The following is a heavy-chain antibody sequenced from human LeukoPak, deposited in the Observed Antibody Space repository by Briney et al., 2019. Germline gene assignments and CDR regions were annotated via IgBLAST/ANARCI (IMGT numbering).Heavy chain of an antibody. J-gene: IGHJ4*02. D-gene: IGHD3-10*01. CDR3: ARRGDYSGSGTYRHFDY. V-gene: IGHV5-51*01. CDR1: GYSFTSYW. Sequence: GESLKISCKASGYSFTSYWIGWVRQMPGEGLEWMGIIYPGDSDTRYSPSLRGQVTISADKSSSTAYSWWSSLKASDTAMYYCARRGDYSGSGTYRHFDYWGQGTLVTVSS. CDR2: IYPGDSDT.